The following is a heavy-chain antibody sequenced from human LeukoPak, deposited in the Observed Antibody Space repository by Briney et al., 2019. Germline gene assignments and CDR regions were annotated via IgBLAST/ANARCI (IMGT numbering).Heavy chain of an antibody. CDR2: IYPGDSDT. J-gene: IGHJ4*02. Sequence: GESLKISCKASGYSFTGYWIAWVRQMPGKGLEWMGIIYPGDSDTRYSPSFQGQVTISADKSISTAYLQWSSLKASDTAMYYCARPGTGSSGSIDYWGQGTLVTVSS. CDR3: ARPGTGSSGSIDY. V-gene: IGHV5-51*01. D-gene: IGHD6-19*01. CDR1: GYSFTGYW.